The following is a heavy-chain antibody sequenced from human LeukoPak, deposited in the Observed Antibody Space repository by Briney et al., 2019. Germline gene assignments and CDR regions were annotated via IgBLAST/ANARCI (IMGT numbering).Heavy chain of an antibody. V-gene: IGHV4-34*01. Sequence: SETLSLTCAVYGEPFSGYYWSWIRQPPGGGLEWIGEINHSGSTNYNPSLKSRVTISVDTSKNQFSLKLSSVTAADTAVYYFATGVHGIAAAGDYYFDYWGQGTLVTVSS. D-gene: IGHD6-13*01. J-gene: IGHJ4*02. CDR2: INHSGST. CDR3: ATGVHGIAAAGDYYFDY. CDR1: GEPFSGYY.